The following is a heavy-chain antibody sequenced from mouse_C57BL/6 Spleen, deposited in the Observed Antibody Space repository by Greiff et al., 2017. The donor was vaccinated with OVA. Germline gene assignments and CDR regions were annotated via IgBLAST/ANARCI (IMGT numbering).Heavy chain of an antibody. CDR3: ARDYSNYEGFAY. V-gene: IGHV1-64*01. J-gene: IGHJ3*01. CDR2: IHPNSGST. CDR1: GYTFTSYW. Sequence: VKLQQPGAELVKPGASVKLSCKASGYTFTSYWMHWVKQRPGQGLEWIGMIHPNSGSTNYNEKFKSKATLTVDKSSSTAYMQLSSLTSEDSAVYYCARDYSNYEGFAYWGQGTLVTVSA. D-gene: IGHD2-5*01.